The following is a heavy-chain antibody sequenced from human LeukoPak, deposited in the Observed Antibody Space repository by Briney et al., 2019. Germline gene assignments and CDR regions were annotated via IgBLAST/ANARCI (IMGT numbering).Heavy chain of an antibody. CDR3: ASLWFGDPDGGMDV. CDR1: GFTVSSNY. D-gene: IGHD3-10*01. CDR2: IYSGGST. Sequence: GGSLRLSCAASGFTVSSNYTSWVRQAPGKGLEWVSVIYSGGSTYYADSVKGRFTISRDNSKNTLYLQMNSLRAEDTAVYYCASLWFGDPDGGMDVWGQGTTVTVSS. V-gene: IGHV3-66*01. J-gene: IGHJ6*02.